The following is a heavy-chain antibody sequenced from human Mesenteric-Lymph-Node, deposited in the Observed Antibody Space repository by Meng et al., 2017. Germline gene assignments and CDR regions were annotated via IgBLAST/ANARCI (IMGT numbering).Heavy chain of an antibody. V-gene: IGHV1-69*13. CDR2: IIPIFGKE. CDR3: ARADNPNYLKGQYYYYGMDV. Sequence: SVKVSCKASGGTFSVWSISWVRQAPGQGLEWMGGIIPIFGKENYAQRFQGRVTITADEITNTAYMELSSLTSDDTAVYYCARADNPNYLKGQYYYYGMDVWGQGTTVTVSS. J-gene: IGHJ6*02. CDR1: GGTFSVWS. D-gene: IGHD1-7*01.